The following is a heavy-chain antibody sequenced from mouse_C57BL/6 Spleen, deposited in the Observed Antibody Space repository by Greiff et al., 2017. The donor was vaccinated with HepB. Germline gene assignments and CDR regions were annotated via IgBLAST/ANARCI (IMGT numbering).Heavy chain of an antibody. CDR2: IDPSDSYT. J-gene: IGHJ4*01. V-gene: IGHV1-69*01. CDR1: GYTFTSYW. CDR3: ARTAQATAMDY. D-gene: IGHD3-2*02. Sequence: QVQLQQSGAELVMPGASVKLSCKASGYTFTSYWMHWVKQRPGQGLEWIGEIDPSDSYTNYNQKFKGKSTLTVDKSSSTAYMQLSSLTSEDSAVYYCARTAQATAMDYWGQGTSVTVSS.